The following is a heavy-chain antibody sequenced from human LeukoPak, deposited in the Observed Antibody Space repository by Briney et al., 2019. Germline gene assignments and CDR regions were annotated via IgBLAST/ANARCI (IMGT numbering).Heavy chain of an antibody. J-gene: IGHJ4*02. CDR1: GYTFTGYY. CDR3: ALEYCSSTSCFPISFDY. V-gene: IGHV1-2*02. CDR2: INPNSGGT. Sequence: ASVKVSCKASGYTFTGYYMHWVRQAPGQGLEWMGWINPNSGGTNYAQKFQGRVTMTRDTSISTAYMELSRLRSDDTAVYYCALEYCSSTSCFPISFDYWGQGTLVTVSS. D-gene: IGHD2-2*01.